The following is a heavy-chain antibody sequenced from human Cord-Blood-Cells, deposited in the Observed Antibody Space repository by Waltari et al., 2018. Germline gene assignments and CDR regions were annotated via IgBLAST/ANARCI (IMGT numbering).Heavy chain of an antibody. J-gene: IGHJ4*02. CDR2: INPNSGGT. CDR1: GYTFTGYY. CDR3: ARRVTGAGDYFDY. D-gene: IGHD7-27*01. Sequence: QVQLVQSGAEVKKPGASVKVSCKASGYTFTGYYMHWVRQAPGQGIEWMGWINPNSGGTNYAQKFQGWVTMTRDTSISSAYMELSRLRSDDTAVYYCARRVTGAGDYFDYWGQGTLVTVSS. V-gene: IGHV1-2*04.